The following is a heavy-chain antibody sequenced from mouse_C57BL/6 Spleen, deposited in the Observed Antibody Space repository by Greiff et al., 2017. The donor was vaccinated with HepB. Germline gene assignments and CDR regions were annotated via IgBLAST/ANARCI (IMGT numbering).Heavy chain of an antibody. J-gene: IGHJ4*01. V-gene: IGHV5-17*01. CDR2: ISSGSSTI. D-gene: IGHD2-10*01. CDR1: GFTFSDYG. Sequence: EVQVVESGGGLVKPGGSLKLSCAASGFTFSDYGMHWVRQAPEKGLEWVAYISSGSSTIYYADTVKGRFTISRDNAKNTLFLQMTSLRSEDTAMYYCARFLLGHAMDYWGQGTSVTVSS. CDR3: ARFLLGHAMDY.